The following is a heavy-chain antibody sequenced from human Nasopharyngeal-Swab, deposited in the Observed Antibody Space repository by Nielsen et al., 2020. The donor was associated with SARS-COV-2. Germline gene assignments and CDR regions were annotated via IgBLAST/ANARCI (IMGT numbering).Heavy chain of an antibody. CDR3: ARGFRGTMVRGVYDY. D-gene: IGHD3-10*01. CDR1: GGSFSGYY. CDR2: INHSGST. Sequence: SETLSLTCAVYGGSFSGYYWSWIRQPPGKGLEWIGEINHSGSTNYNPSLKSRVTISVDTSKNQFSLKLNSVTAADTAVYYCARGFRGTMVRGVYDYWGQGTLVTVSS. V-gene: IGHV4-34*01. J-gene: IGHJ4*02.